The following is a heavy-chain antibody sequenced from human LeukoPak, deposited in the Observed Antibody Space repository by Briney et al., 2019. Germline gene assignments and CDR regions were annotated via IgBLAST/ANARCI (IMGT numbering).Heavy chain of an antibody. Sequence: GGSLRLSCAASGFTFSSYSMNWVRQAPGKGLEWVSSISSSSSYIYYADSVKGRFTISRDNAKNSLYLQMNSLRAEDTAVYYCARAQDYYYYYGMDVWGQGTTVTVSS. V-gene: IGHV3-21*01. CDR1: GFTFSSYS. CDR3: ARAQDYYYYYGMDV. CDR2: ISSSSSYI. J-gene: IGHJ6*02.